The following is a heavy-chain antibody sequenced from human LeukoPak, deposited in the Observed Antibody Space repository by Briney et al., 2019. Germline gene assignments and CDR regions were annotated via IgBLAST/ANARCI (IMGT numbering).Heavy chain of an antibody. Sequence: SVKVSCKASGGTFSSYAISWVRQAPGQGLEWMGGIIPIFGTANYAQKFQGRVTITADESTSTAYMELSSLRSEDTAVYYCAREPNIAAAGTIYYYYGMDVWGQGTTVTVSS. CDR2: IIPIFGTA. V-gene: IGHV1-69*01. CDR1: GGTFSSYA. D-gene: IGHD6-13*01. CDR3: AREPNIAAAGTIYYYYGMDV. J-gene: IGHJ6*02.